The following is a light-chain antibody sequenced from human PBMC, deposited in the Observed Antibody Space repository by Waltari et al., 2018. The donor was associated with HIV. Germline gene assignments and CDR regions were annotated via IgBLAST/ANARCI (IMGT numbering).Light chain of an antibody. Sequence: DIQMTQSPSSLSASVGDRVIITCRASQSISTYLNWYQQKPGKAPKLLIYAASNLQSGVPSGFRGGGSGTDFSLTISSLQPEDFATYYCQQGYSSPYTLGQGTKVEIK. CDR2: AAS. J-gene: IGKJ2*01. CDR3: QQGYSSPYT. CDR1: QSISTY. V-gene: IGKV1-39*01.